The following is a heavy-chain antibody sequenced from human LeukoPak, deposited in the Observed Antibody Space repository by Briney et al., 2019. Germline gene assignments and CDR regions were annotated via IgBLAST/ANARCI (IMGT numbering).Heavy chain of an antibody. Sequence: ASVKVSCKASGYTFTGYYMHWVRQAPGQGLEWMGWINPNSGGTNYAQKFQGRVTMTRDTSISTAYMELSRLRSDDTAVYYCARDRGRYRGSYSSGWYVYWGQGTLVTVSS. CDR2: INPNSGGT. D-gene: IGHD6-19*01. CDR3: ARDRGRYRGSYSSGWYVY. V-gene: IGHV1-2*02. CDR1: GYTFTGYY. J-gene: IGHJ4*02.